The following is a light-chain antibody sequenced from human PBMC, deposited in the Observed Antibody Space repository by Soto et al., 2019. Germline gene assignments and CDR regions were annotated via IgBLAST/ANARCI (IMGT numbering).Light chain of an antibody. CDR3: QHYGSSPQT. CDR1: QSISSSY. CDR2: GAS. V-gene: IGKV3-20*01. Sequence: ELGLTESPGTLSLSQGERATRSCRASQSISSSYLASYQQKPGQAPRLLIYGASSRAPCIPATFSGSGFGTDFTLTTTTLKPEDFPVYYCQHYGSSPQTFGQGTKVEIK. J-gene: IGKJ1*01.